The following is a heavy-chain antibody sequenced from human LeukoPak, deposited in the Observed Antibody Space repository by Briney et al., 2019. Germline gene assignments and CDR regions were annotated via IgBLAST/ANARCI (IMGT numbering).Heavy chain of an antibody. D-gene: IGHD2-2*01. V-gene: IGHV1-2*02. J-gene: IGHJ5*02. CDR3: ARGIVVVPAALGWFDP. CDR1: GYTFTGYY. Sequence: ASVKVSCKASGYTFTGYYMHWVRQAPGQGLEWMGWINPNSGGTNYAQKFQGRVTMTRDTSISTAYMELSRLRSDDTAVYYCARGIVVVPAALGWFDPWGQGTLVTVSS. CDR2: INPNSGGT.